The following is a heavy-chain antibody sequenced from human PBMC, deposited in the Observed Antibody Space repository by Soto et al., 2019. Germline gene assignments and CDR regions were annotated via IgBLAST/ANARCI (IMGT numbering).Heavy chain of an antibody. CDR3: ARDGSHYDILTGYPYYFDY. Sequence: PSETLSLTCTVSGGSVSSGSYYWSWIRQPPGKGLEWIGYIYYSGSTNYNPSLKSRVTISVDTSKNQFSLKLSSVTAADTAVYYCARDGSHYDILTGYPYYFDYWGQGTLVTVSS. J-gene: IGHJ4*02. D-gene: IGHD3-9*01. CDR1: GGSVSSGSYY. V-gene: IGHV4-61*01. CDR2: IYYSGST.